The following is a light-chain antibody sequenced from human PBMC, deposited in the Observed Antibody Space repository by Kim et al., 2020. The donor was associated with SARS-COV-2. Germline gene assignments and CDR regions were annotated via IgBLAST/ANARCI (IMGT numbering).Light chain of an antibody. CDR2: EVS. CDR3: CSYAGSSTYV. Sequence: QSVVTQPASVSGSPGQSITISCTGTSSDVGSYNLVSWYQQHPGKDPKLMIYEVSKRPSGVSNRFSGSKSGNTASLTISGLQAEDEADYYCCSYAGSSTYVFGTGTKVTVL. J-gene: IGLJ1*01. CDR1: SSDVGSYNL. V-gene: IGLV2-23*02.